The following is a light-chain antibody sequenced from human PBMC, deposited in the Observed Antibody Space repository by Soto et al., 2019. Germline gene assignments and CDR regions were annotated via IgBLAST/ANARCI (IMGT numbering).Light chain of an antibody. CDR1: SSDVGRYNY. CDR3: NSYTSSTAYV. Sequence: QSVRTQPASVSGSLGQSITISCTGASSDVGRYNYVSWYQLHPGKAPKLIIYEVSNRPSGVSNRFSGSKSGNTASLTISGLRAEDEADYYCNSYTSSTAYVFGTGTKVT. J-gene: IGLJ1*01. CDR2: EVS. V-gene: IGLV2-14*01.